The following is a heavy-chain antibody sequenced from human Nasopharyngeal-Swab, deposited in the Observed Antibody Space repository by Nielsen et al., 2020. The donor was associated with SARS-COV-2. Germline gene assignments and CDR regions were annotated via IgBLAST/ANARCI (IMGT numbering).Heavy chain of an antibody. D-gene: IGHD4-23*01. CDR2: ISAYNGNT. Sequence: ASVKVSCKASGYTFNSYGISWVRQAPGQGLEWMGWISAYNGNTNYAQKLQGRVTMTTDTSTSTAYMELRSLRFDDTAVYYCAREEAYGGNRPTAFDYWGQGTLVTVSS. V-gene: IGHV1-18*01. CDR3: AREEAYGGNRPTAFDY. CDR1: GYTFNSYG. J-gene: IGHJ4*02.